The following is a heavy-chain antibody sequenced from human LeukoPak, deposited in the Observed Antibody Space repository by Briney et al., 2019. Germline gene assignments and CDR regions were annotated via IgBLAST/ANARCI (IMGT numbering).Heavy chain of an antibody. J-gene: IGHJ4*02. CDR2: ISYDGSNK. V-gene: IGHV3-30*03. D-gene: IGHD3-22*01. CDR1: GFTFSSYG. CDR3: ASGLVYYYDSSGYYHLDY. Sequence: GGSLRLSCAASGFTFSSYGMHWVRQAPGKGLEWVAVISYDGSNKYYADSVKGRFTISRDNSKNTLYLQMNSLRAEDTAVYYCASGLVYYYDSSGYYHLDYWGQGTLVTVSS.